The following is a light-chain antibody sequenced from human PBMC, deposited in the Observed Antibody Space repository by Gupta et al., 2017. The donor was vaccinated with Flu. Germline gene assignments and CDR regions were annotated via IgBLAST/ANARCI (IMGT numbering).Light chain of an antibody. V-gene: IGLV2-8*01. CDR1: STDVFGYKF. CDR3: SSHAGTNNLD. Sequence: QSALPQPPSASGSPGQSITISCTGTSTDVFGYKFVSWYQQHPGKAPKLMIYEVNKRPSGVPDRFSGSKSGNTASLTVSGLQADDEADYYCSSHAGTNNLDFGTGTRVTVL. CDR2: EVN. J-gene: IGLJ1*01.